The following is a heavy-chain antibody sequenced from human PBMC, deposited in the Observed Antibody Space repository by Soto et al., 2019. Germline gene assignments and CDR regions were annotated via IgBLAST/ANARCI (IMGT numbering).Heavy chain of an antibody. V-gene: IGHV3-23*01. D-gene: IGHD3-22*01. CDR1: GFNFNIFA. J-gene: IGHJ4*02. CDR3: AKDPTSYDSSAQFDS. CDR2: ISGGGGST. Sequence: GESLRLYCAASGFNFNIFAMHWVRQAPGKGLEWVSGISGGGGSTYYADSVKGRFTISRDNSKNTLYLQMNSLRAEDTAVYYCAKDPTSYDSSAQFDSWGQGT.